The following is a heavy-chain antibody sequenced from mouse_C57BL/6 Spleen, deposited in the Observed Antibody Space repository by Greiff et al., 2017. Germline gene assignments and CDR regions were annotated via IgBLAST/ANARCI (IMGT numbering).Heavy chain of an antibody. CDR1: GFSLTSYG. Sequence: QVQLKQSGPGLVAPSQSLSITCTVSGFSLTSYGVDWVRQSPGKGLEWLGVIWGVGSTNYNSALKSRLSISKDNSKSQVFLKMNSLQTDDTAMYYCARSTVVDAMDYWGQGTSVTVSS. CDR2: IWGVGST. V-gene: IGHV2-6*01. J-gene: IGHJ4*01. D-gene: IGHD1-1*01. CDR3: ARSTVVDAMDY.